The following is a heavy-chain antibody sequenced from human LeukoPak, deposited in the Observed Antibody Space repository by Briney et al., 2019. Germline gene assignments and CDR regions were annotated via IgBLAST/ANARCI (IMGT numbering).Heavy chain of an antibody. CDR2: IIPIFGTA. Sequence: SVKVSCKASGGTFSSYAISWVRQAPGQGLEWMGGIIPIFGTANYAQKFQGRVTITADESTSTAYMELSSLRSGDTAVYYCALGGYSYGLYYGMDVWGQGTTVTVSS. V-gene: IGHV1-69*01. D-gene: IGHD5-18*01. J-gene: IGHJ6*02. CDR1: GGTFSSYA. CDR3: ALGGYSYGLYYGMDV.